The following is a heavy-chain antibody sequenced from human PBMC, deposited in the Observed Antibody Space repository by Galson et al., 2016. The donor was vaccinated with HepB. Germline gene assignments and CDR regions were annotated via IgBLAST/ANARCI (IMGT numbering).Heavy chain of an antibody. J-gene: IGHJ3*02. Sequence: SLRLSCAASGFTFDDYAMHWVRQAPGSGLEWVSSIRGSGGTTHYANSVKGRFTISRDDSKNTLYLQMNSLRAEDTAVYYCANHRTTGYSSGWGGAFDIWGQGTMVTVSS. CDR3: ANHRTTGYSSGWGGAFDI. D-gene: IGHD6-19*01. V-gene: IGHV3-23*01. CDR1: GFTFDDYA. CDR2: IRGSGGTT.